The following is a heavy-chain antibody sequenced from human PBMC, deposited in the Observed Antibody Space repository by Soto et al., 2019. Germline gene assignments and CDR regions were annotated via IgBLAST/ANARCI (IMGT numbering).Heavy chain of an antibody. Sequence: QVQLQESGPGLVKPSQTLSLTCTVSGGSISSGPYYWSWIRQHPGKGLEWIGYVYSSGSAYYSPSLKSLVTISVDTSKNQFSLKLSSVTAADTAVYYCARAEAAPVDYWGQGTMVTVSS. D-gene: IGHD6-6*01. CDR3: ARAEAAPVDY. J-gene: IGHJ4*02. CDR1: GGSISSGPYY. CDR2: VYSSGSA. V-gene: IGHV4-31*01.